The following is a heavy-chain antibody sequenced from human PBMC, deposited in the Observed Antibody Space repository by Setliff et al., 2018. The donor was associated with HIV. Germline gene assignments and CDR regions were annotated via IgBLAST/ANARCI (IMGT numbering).Heavy chain of an antibody. D-gene: IGHD3-22*01. Sequence: GASVKVSCKASGYTFISYAIHWVRQAPGQRLEWMGWIKTGNGDTQYSQKFRDRVTITRDTSADTVYMELSSLRSEDTAVYYCARDRCDSVKCYLYNWFDPWGQGTLVTVSS. J-gene: IGHJ5*02. CDR3: ARDRCDSVKCYLYNWFDP. V-gene: IGHV1-3*04. CDR1: GYTFISYA. CDR2: IKTGNGDT.